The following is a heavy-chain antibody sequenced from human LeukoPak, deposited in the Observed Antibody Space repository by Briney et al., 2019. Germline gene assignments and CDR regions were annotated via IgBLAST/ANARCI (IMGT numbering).Heavy chain of an antibody. J-gene: IGHJ4*02. D-gene: IGHD1-26*01. V-gene: IGHV4-39*02. CDR3: ARDFLGAGTVGATSGY. CDR2: IYYSGNT. Sequence: PSETLSLTCTVSGGSISSSSYYWGWVRQPPGKGLEWIGSIYYSGNTYYNPSLKSRVTISVDTSKNQFSLKVNSVTAADTAVYYCARDFLGAGTVGATSGYWGQGTLVTVSS. CDR1: GGSISSSSYY.